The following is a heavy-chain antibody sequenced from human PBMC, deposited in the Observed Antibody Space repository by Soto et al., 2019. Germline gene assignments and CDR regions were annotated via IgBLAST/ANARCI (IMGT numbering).Heavy chain of an antibody. CDR1: GGTFSTYG. J-gene: IGHJ6*02. Sequence: QVQLVQSGAEVKKPGSSVKVSCKSSGGTFSTYGISWVRQAPGQGLEWMGGIIPIFGTANYAQKFQGRVTITADESTTTAYMEVISLRSEDTAVYYCARDEMVVATGSRTWHYYYGMDVWGQGTTVTVSS. V-gene: IGHV1-69*12. D-gene: IGHD2-15*01. CDR3: ARDEMVVATGSRTWHYYYGMDV. CDR2: IIPIFGTA.